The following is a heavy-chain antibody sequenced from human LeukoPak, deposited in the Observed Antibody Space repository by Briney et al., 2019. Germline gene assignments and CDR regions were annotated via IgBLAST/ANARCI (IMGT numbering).Heavy chain of an antibody. D-gene: IGHD3-10*02. V-gene: IGHV3-23*01. CDR1: GFTFISYA. CDR3: AKDEDARPMYFQD. J-gene: IGHJ1*01. CDR2: ISGSGGSI. Sequence: PSGSLRLSCAASGFTFISYAMSWVRQAPGKGLEWVSAISGSGGSIYYADSVKGRFTVSRDNSKNTLYLQMNTLRAEDTAVYYCAKDEDARPMYFQDWGQGTLVTVSS.